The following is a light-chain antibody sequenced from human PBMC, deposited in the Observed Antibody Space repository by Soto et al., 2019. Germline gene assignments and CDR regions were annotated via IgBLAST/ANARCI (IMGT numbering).Light chain of an antibody. V-gene: IGLV4-69*01. CDR3: QTWATGIQV. Sequence: QSVLTQSPSASASLGASVKLTCTLSSGHNTYSIAWHQQQPEKGPRFLMKLKSDDSHSRGDGIPDRFSGSSSGAERYLTISSLQSEDEADYYCQTWATGIQVFGGGTQLTVL. J-gene: IGLJ2*01. CDR1: SGHNTYS. CDR2: LKSDDSH.